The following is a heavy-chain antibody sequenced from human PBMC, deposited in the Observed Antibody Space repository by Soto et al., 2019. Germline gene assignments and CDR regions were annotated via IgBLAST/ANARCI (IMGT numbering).Heavy chain of an antibody. V-gene: IGHV3-30-3*01. Sequence: QVQLVESGGGVVQPGRSLRLSYAASGFTFSSYAMHWVRQAPGKGLEWVAVISYDGSNKYYADSVKGRFTISRDNSKNTLYLQMNSLRAEDTAVYYCARGLLPLGNYFDYWGQGTLVTVSS. D-gene: IGHD2-15*01. CDR2: ISYDGSNK. J-gene: IGHJ4*02. CDR1: GFTFSSYA. CDR3: ARGLLPLGNYFDY.